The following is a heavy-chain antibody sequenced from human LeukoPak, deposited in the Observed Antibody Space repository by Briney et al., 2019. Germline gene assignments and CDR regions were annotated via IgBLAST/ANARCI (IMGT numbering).Heavy chain of an antibody. Sequence: ASVKVSCKASGYTFTSYGIGWVRQAPGQGLEWMGWISAYNGNTNYAQKLQGRVTMTTDTSTSTAYMELRSLRSDDTAVYYCASQWQLEGFDYWGQGTLVTVSS. V-gene: IGHV1-18*01. D-gene: IGHD6-6*01. CDR2: ISAYNGNT. J-gene: IGHJ4*02. CDR3: ASQWQLEGFDY. CDR1: GYTFTSYG.